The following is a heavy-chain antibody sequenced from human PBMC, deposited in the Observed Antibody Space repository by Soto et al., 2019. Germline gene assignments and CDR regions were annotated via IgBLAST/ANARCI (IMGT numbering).Heavy chain of an antibody. CDR2: ISYDGSNK. V-gene: IGHV3-30-3*01. J-gene: IGHJ6*02. CDR1: GFTSSSYA. Sequence: QVQLVESGGGVVQPGRSLRLSCAASGFTSSSYAMHWVRQAPGKGLEWVAVISYDGSNKYYADSVKGRFTISRDNSKKTLYLQMNILIAEVTAVYYCARDKDSSNYARRLYGMDVWGQGTTVTVSS. CDR3: ARDKDSSNYARRLYGMDV. D-gene: IGHD4-4*01.